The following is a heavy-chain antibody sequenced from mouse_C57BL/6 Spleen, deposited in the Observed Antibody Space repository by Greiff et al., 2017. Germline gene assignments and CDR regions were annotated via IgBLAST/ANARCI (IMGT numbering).Heavy chain of an antibody. Sequence: QVQLQQPGAELVRPGSSVKLSCKASGYTFTSYWMHWVKQRPIQGLEWIGNIDPSDSETHYNQKFKDKATLTVDKSSSTAYMQLSSLTSEDSAVYYGARTHYYGSSYLSYWYFDVWGTGTTVTVSS. CDR1: GYTFTSYW. CDR2: IDPSDSET. J-gene: IGHJ1*03. CDR3: ARTHYYGSSYLSYWYFDV. D-gene: IGHD1-1*01. V-gene: IGHV1-52*01.